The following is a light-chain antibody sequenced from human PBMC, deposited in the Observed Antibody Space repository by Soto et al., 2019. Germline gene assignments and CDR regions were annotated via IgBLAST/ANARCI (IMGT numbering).Light chain of an antibody. Sequence: QSALTQPASVSGSPGQSITISCTGTSSDVGGYNYVSWFQQHPGKAPKLMIYDVSNRPSGVSNRFSGSKSGNTASLTISGLQAEDEADYYCSSYTSSQGVFGGGTKLTAL. J-gene: IGLJ2*01. V-gene: IGLV2-14*01. CDR1: SSDVGGYNY. CDR3: SSYTSSQGV. CDR2: DVS.